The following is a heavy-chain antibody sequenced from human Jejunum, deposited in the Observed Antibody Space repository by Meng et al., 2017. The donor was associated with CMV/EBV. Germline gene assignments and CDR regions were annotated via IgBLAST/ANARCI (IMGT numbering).Heavy chain of an antibody. Sequence: HGVNWVPPAPGKGLDWISYIRVGAAVITSAVSVEDRFTISRSNAKNSLYLQMNSLRVEDTAVYYCAKRINLGRGRIMDYYGMDVWGQGTTVTVSS. D-gene: IGHD3-10*01. V-gene: IGHV3-48*04. J-gene: IGHJ6*02. CDR1: HG. CDR2: IRVGAAVI. CDR3: AKRINLGRGRIMDYYGMDV.